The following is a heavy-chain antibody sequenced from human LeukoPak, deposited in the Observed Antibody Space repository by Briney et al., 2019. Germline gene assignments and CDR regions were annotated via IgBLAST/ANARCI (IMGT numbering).Heavy chain of an antibody. Sequence: PGGSLRLSCAASGFTVSSNYMSWVRQAPGKGLEWVSFIYSGGNTYYADSVKGRFTISRDNTKNTLYLQMNSLRAEDTAVYYCAKRNGQNFYFDYWGQGTLVTVSS. D-gene: IGHD5-24*01. CDR1: GFTVSSNY. V-gene: IGHV3-53*01. CDR2: IYSGGNT. CDR3: AKRNGQNFYFDY. J-gene: IGHJ4*02.